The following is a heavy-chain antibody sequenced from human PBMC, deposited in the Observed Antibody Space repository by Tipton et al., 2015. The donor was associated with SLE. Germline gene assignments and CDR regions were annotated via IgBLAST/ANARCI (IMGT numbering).Heavy chain of an antibody. CDR3: ARDRRERYCGGDCYLDAFDI. J-gene: IGHJ3*02. V-gene: IGHV4-59*11. Sequence: TLSLTCTVSGGSISSHYWSWIRQPPGKGLEWLGYIYYSGSTNYNPTLKSRVTISVDTSKNQFSLKLSSVTAADTAVYYCARDRRERYCGGDCYLDAFDIWGQGTMVTVSS. D-gene: IGHD2-21*01. CDR2: IYYSGST. CDR1: GGSISSHY.